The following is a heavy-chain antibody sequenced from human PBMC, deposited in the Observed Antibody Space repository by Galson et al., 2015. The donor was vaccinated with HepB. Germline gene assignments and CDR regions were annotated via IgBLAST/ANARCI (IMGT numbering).Heavy chain of an antibody. CDR1: GYTFTSYG. J-gene: IGHJ6*02. V-gene: IGHV1-18*01. Sequence: SVKVSCKASGYTFTSYGISWVRQAPGQGLEWMGWISAYNGNTNYAQKLQGRVSLTTDPSTSTAYMELRSLRSDDTAVYYCARENVERHPQKDVEYHHYYGMDVWGQGTTVTVSS. CDR3: ARENVERHPQKDVEYHHYYGMDV. D-gene: IGHD5-24*01. CDR2: ISAYNGNT.